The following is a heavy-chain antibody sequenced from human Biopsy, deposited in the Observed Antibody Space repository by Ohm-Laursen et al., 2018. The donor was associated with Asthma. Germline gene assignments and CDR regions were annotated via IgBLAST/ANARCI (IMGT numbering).Heavy chain of an antibody. CDR2: HDHEEGGT. CDR1: GYSITDLS. J-gene: IGHJ4*02. D-gene: IGHD4-17*01. Sequence: ATVKISCKASGYSITDLSMPWVRQAPGQGLEWMGGHDHEEGGTANARRFQGRVTMTEDTSTDTAYMELSSLSSDDTAVYYCSSEFPKDYVRYNFQFWGQGTLVTVSS. CDR3: SSEFPKDYVRYNFQF. V-gene: IGHV1-24*01.